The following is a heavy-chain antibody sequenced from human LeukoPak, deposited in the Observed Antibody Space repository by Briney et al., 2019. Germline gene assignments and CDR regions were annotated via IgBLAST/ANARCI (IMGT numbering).Heavy chain of an antibody. J-gene: IGHJ4*02. CDR1: GFTFTSSA. V-gene: IGHV1-58*02. CDR2: IVVGSGNT. CDR3: AAGVRFLEWLDFDY. D-gene: IGHD3-3*01. Sequence: SVKVSCKASGFTFTSSAMQWVRQARGQRLEWIGWIVVGSGNTSYAQKFQERVTITRDMSTSTAYMELSSLRSEDTAVYYCAAGVRFLEWLDFDYWGQGTLVTVSS.